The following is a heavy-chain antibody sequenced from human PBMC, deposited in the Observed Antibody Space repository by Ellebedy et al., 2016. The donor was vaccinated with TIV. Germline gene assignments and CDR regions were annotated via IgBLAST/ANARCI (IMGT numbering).Heavy chain of an antibody. CDR1: GFTVSSNY. J-gene: IGHJ3*02. CDR3: AKPERVGAIHDAFDI. D-gene: IGHD1-26*01. CDR2: IYSGGST. Sequence: GESLKISCTASGFTVSSNYMSWVRQAPGKGLEWVSLIYSGGSTYYADSVKGRFTISRDNSKNTLYLQMNSLRAEDTAVYYCAKPERVGAIHDAFDIWGQGTMVTVSS. V-gene: IGHV3-66*01.